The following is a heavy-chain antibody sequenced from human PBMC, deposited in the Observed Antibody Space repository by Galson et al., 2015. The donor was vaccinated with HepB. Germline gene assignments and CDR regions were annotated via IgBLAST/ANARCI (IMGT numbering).Heavy chain of an antibody. CDR1: GYTFTSYG. J-gene: IGHJ4*02. V-gene: IGHV1-18*01. CDR3: ARSGDYYDSSGYYWDFDY. D-gene: IGHD3-22*01. Sequence: SVKVSCKASGYTFTSYGISWVRQAPGQGLEWMGWISAYNGNTNYAQKLQGRVTMTTDTSTSTAYMELRSLRSDDTAVYYCARSGDYYDSSGYYWDFDYWGQGTLVTVSS. CDR2: ISAYNGNT.